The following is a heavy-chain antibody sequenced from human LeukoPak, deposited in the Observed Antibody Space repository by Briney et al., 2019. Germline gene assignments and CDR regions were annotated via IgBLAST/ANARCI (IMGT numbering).Heavy chain of an antibody. CDR3: ARASDYGGYFSGMDV. CDR1: GFTFSSYS. D-gene: IGHD4-17*01. J-gene: IGHJ6*02. CDR2: ISSGSTYI. V-gene: IGHV3-21*01. Sequence: GGSLRLSCAASGFTFSSYSMNWVRQAPGKGLEWVSSISSGSTYIYYADSVKGRFTISRDNAKNSLYLQMNSLRAEDMAVYYCARASDYGGYFSGMDVWGQGTTVTVSS.